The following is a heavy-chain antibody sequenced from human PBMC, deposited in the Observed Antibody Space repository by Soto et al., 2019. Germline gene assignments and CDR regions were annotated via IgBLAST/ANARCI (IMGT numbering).Heavy chain of an antibody. CDR2: IRSKANNYAT. Sequence: EVQLVESGGGLVQPGGSLKLSCAASGFTFSGSAMHWVRQASGKGLEWVGRIRSKANNYATAYGASVKGRFTISRDDSKNTAYLQMKSLKTEDTAVYYCSRQASDFWSGKPQYYMDVGGKGTTVTVSS. V-gene: IGHV3-73*01. D-gene: IGHD3-3*01. CDR3: SRQASDFWSGKPQYYMDV. J-gene: IGHJ6*03. CDR1: GFTFSGSA.